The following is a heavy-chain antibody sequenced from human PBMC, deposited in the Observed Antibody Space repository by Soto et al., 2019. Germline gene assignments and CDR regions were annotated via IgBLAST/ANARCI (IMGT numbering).Heavy chain of an antibody. J-gene: IGHJ5*02. D-gene: IGHD3-9*01. CDR2: ITGSGSSI. V-gene: IGHV3-23*01. Sequence: DVPLLESGGGLVQPGGSLKLSCVASGFSFNKYAMIWVRQAPGKGQEWVSGITGSGSSIQYTASVKGRFTISRDNSKNTVYLQMDYLRAEDTAMYYCAKDYVSGYGLWRVSAWGQGTPVTVS. CDR3: AKDYVSGYGLWRVSA. CDR1: GFSFNKYA.